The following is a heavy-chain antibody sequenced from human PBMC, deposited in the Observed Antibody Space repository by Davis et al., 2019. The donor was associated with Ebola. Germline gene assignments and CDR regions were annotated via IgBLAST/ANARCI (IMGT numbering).Heavy chain of an antibody. Sequence: GGSLRLSCAASGFTFSDYGMHWVRQAPGKGLEWVAVISYDGSNKYYADSVKGRFTISRDNSKNTLYLQMNSLRAEDTAVYYCAKGTVPNPWGQGTLVTVSS. V-gene: IGHV3-30*18. CDR3: AKGTVPNP. CDR1: GFTFSDYG. D-gene: IGHD3-10*01. J-gene: IGHJ5*02. CDR2: ISYDGSNK.